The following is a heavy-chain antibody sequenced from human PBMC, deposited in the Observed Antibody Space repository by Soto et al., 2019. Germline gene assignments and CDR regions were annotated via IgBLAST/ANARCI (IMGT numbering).Heavy chain of an antibody. J-gene: IGHJ3*02. D-gene: IGHD6-6*01. CDR1: GNSFTNYW. V-gene: IGHV5-51*01. CDR2: IYPGDSDT. CDR3: ARSIATHGGVFNI. Sequence: GESLKISCKGSGNSFTNYWIGWVRQMPGKGLEWMGIIYPGDSDTRYSPSFQGQVTISADKSISTAYLQWSSLKASDTAMYYCARSIATHGGVFNIWGQGTMVTVSS.